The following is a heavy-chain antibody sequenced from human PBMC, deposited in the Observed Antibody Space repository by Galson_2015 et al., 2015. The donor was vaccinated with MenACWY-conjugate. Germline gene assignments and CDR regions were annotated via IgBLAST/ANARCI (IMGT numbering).Heavy chain of an antibody. V-gene: IGHV3-74*01. D-gene: IGHD2-2*01. CDR1: GFAFSTYW. J-gene: IGHJ4*02. CDR3: ARAALRGSSTSWDFDY. Sequence: SLRLSCAASGFAFSTYWMHWVRQAPGKGLVWVSRINSDGSSTSYADSVKGRFTISRDNAKNTLYLQMNSLRAEDTAVYYCARAALRGSSTSWDFDYWGQGTLVTVSS. CDR2: INSDGSST.